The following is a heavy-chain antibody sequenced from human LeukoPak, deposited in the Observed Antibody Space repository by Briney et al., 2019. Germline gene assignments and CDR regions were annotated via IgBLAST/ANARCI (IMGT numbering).Heavy chain of an antibody. J-gene: IGHJ5*02. V-gene: IGHV1-18*01. D-gene: IGHD5-18*01. CDR3: ARGDTAVPRDWFDT. CDR2: ISAYNGNT. CDR1: GYTLTTYG. Sequence: ASVKVSCKASGYTLTTYGINWVRQAPGQGLEWMGWISAYNGNTNYAQKRQGRVTMTTDTSTSTAYMELRTLRSADTAVYYCARGDTAVPRDWFDTWGQGTLVTVSS.